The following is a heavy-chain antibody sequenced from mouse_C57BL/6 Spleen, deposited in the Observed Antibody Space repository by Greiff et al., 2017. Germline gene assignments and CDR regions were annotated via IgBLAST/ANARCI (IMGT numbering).Heavy chain of an antibody. CDR3: ARSDTTVVATDWYFDV. Sequence: QVQLQQPGAELVKPGASVKLSCKASGYTFTSYWMHWVKQRPGRGLEWIGRIDPNSGGTKYNEKFKSKATLTVDKPSSTAYMQLSSLTSEDSAVEYCARSDTTVVATDWYFDVWGTGTTVTVSS. CDR1: GYTFTSYW. CDR2: IDPNSGGT. D-gene: IGHD1-1*01. V-gene: IGHV1-72*01. J-gene: IGHJ1*03.